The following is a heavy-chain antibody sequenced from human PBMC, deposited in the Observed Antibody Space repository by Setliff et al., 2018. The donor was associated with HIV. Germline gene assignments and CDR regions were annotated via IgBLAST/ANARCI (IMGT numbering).Heavy chain of an antibody. J-gene: IGHJ6*02. D-gene: IGHD1-26*01. CDR2: INPNSGGT. Sequence: ASVKVSCKASGYTFTGYYMHWVRQATGQGLEWMGRINPNSGGTSYSQKFQGRVTITADKSTSTAYMELNSLRSEDTAVYYCARPQWELGVDYYGMDVWGQGTTVTVSS. CDR3: ARPQWELGVDYYGMDV. V-gene: IGHV1-2*06. CDR1: GYTFTGYY.